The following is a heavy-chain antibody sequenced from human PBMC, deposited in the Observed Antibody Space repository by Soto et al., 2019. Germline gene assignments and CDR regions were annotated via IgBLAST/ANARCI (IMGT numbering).Heavy chain of an antibody. CDR1: WGSISSYY. CDR3: ARGNWVSVYYYYGMDV. V-gene: IGHV4-59*01. Sequence: SETLSLPCTVSWGSISSYYWRWIRQPPGKGLEWIGYIYYSGSTNYNPSLKSRVTISVDTSKNQFSLKLSSVTAADTAVYYCARGNWVSVYYYYGMDVWGQGTTVTVSS. J-gene: IGHJ6*02. D-gene: IGHD7-27*01. CDR2: IYYSGST.